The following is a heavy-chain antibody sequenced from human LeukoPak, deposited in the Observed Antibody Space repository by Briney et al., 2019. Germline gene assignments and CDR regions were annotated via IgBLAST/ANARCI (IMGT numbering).Heavy chain of an antibody. V-gene: IGHV3-48*01. CDR1: GFTFSNYN. D-gene: IGHD3-10*01. CDR3: ARDFAREFTIDY. CDR2: ISSSSNII. J-gene: IGHJ4*02. Sequence: PGGSLRLSCAASGFTFSNYNMNWVRQPQGKGLQWVSYISSSSNIIYYADSVKGRFTISRDNAKNSLFLQMNSLRAEDTAVYYCARDFAREFTIDYWGQGTLVTVSS.